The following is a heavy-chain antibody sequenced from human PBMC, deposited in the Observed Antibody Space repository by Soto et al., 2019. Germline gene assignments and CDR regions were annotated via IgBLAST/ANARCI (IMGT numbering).Heavy chain of an antibody. Sequence: GASVKVSCKASGGTFSSYTISWVRQAPGQVLEWMGMIIPILGIANYAQKFQGRVTITADKSTSTAYTELSSLRSEDTAVYYCAREVPYSSAPFAPWGQGTLVPVSS. CDR2: IIPILGIA. CDR3: AREVPYSSAPFAP. J-gene: IGHJ5*02. CDR1: GGTFSSYT. V-gene: IGHV1-69*04. D-gene: IGHD6-25*01.